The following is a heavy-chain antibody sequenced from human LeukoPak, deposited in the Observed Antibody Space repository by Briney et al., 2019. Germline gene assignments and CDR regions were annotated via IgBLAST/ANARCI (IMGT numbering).Heavy chain of an antibody. CDR2: VSGSGGST. D-gene: IGHD4/OR15-4a*01. V-gene: IGHV3-23*01. J-gene: IGHJ4*02. Sequence: PGGSLRLSCAASGFTFSSYAMSWVRQAPGEGLEWVSAVSGSGGSTYYADSVKGRFTISRDNSKNTLYLQMNSLRAEDTAVYYCAKLTESQLWWPRDYWGQGTLVTVSS. CDR1: GFTFSSYA. CDR3: AKLTESQLWWPRDY.